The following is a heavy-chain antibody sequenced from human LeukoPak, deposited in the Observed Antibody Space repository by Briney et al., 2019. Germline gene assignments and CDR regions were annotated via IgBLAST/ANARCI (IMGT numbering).Heavy chain of an antibody. Sequence: GGSLRLSCAASGFTVSSNYMNWVRQAPAKGLEWVSVIHRGGTTYYADSVKGRFTNSRDNSKNTLYLQMNSLRAEDTAVYYCARDGYSGSGSLFDYWGQGTLVTVSS. D-gene: IGHD3-10*01. CDR2: IHRGGTT. CDR1: GFTVSSNY. V-gene: IGHV3-53*01. CDR3: ARDGYSGSGSLFDY. J-gene: IGHJ4*02.